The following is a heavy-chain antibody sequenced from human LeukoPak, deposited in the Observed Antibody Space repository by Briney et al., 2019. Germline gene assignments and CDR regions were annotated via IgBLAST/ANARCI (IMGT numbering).Heavy chain of an antibody. V-gene: IGHV1-46*01. CDR1: GYTFTSYY. Sequence: ASVKVSCKASGYTFTSYYMHWVRQAPGQGLEWMGIINPSGGSTSYAQKFQGRVTMTRDTSTSTVYMELSSLRSEDTAVYYCARDRNAMVRGVPHYYFDYWGQGTLVTVSS. D-gene: IGHD3-10*01. J-gene: IGHJ4*02. CDR2: INPSGGST. CDR3: ARDRNAMVRGVPHYYFDY.